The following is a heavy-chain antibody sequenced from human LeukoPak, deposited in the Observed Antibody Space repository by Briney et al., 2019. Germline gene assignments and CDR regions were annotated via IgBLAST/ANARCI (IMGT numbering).Heavy chain of an antibody. V-gene: IGHV4-59*12. CDR2: IYYSGST. CDR1: GGSISSYY. CDR3: ARSISSWIFDY. Sequence: SETLSLTCTVSGGSISSYYWSWIRQPPGKGLEWIGYIYYSGSTNYNPSLKSRVTISVDTSKNQFSLKLSSVTAADTAVYYCARSISSWIFDYWGQGTLVTVSS. J-gene: IGHJ4*02. D-gene: IGHD6-13*01.